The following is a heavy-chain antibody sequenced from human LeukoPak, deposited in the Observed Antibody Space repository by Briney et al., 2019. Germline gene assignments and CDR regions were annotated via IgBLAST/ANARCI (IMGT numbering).Heavy chain of an antibody. V-gene: IGHV3-30*04. CDR2: ISYDGGDI. J-gene: IGHJ4*02. D-gene: IGHD5-18*01. Sequence: GGSLRLSCAASGYTFSIYAAHWVRQAPGTGLEWVSFISYDGGDIKYADSVKGRFTISRDNSKNTLSLQMNSLRPEDTAVYYCARGGYRFGYVFDYWGQGALVTVSS. CDR3: ARGGYRFGYVFDY. CDR1: GYTFSIYA.